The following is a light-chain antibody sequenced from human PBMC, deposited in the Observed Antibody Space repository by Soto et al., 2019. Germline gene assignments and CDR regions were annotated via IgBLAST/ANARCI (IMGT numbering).Light chain of an antibody. CDR1: SSDVGGYNY. CDR3: SSFRSGSVVL. Sequence: QSVLTQPASVSGSPGQSITISCTGTSSDVGGYNYVSWYQQHPGKAPKLVIYGVSYRPSGVSARFSGSKFQNTASLTISGLQAEDEADYYCSSFRSGSVVLFGGGIQLTVL. J-gene: IGLJ3*02. CDR2: GVS. V-gene: IGLV2-14*01.